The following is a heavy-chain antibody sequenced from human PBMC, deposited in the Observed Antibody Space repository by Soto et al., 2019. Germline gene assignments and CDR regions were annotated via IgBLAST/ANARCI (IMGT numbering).Heavy chain of an antibody. CDR2: IIPIFGTA. CDR3: ASWDTAMVGWGLGY. CDR1: GGPFGSYA. J-gene: IGHJ4*02. D-gene: IGHD5-18*01. Sequence: KVSCKASGGPFGSYAISWVRQAPGQGLEWMGGIIPIFGTANYAQKFQGRVTITADESTSTAYMELSSLRSEDTAVYYCASWDTAMVGWGLGYWGQGTLVTVSS. V-gene: IGHV1-69*01.